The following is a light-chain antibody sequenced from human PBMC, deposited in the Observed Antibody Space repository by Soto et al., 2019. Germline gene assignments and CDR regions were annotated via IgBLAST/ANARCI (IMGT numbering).Light chain of an antibody. J-gene: IGKJ1*01. CDR3: QRYSDWPPWT. CDR1: QSVSSK. CDR2: DAS. V-gene: IGKV3-15*01. Sequence: ESVMTQSPATVSVSPGERATLSCRASQSVSSKLAWYQHKPGQAPRLLIYDASIRATGIPDRFIGSGSGTEFTLTITSLQSEDFAVYYCQRYSDWPPWTFGQGTKVDIK.